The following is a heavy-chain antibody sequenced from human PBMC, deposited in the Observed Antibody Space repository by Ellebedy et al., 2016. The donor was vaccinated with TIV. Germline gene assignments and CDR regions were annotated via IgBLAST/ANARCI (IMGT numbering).Heavy chain of an antibody. V-gene: IGHV1-46*01. CDR1: GYTFTSYY. CDR3: ARYLRFLEWLLSPILDYYYGMDV. D-gene: IGHD3-3*01. Sequence: AASVKVSCKASGYTFTSYYMPWARQAPGQGLEWMGIINPSGGSTSYAQKFQGRVTMTRDKSTSTVYMELSSLRSEDTAVYYCARYLRFLEWLLSPILDYYYGMDVWGQGTTVTVSS. J-gene: IGHJ6*02. CDR2: INPSGGST.